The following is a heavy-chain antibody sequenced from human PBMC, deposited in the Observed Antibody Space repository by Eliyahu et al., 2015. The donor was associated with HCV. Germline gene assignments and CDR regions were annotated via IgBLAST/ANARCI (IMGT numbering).Heavy chain of an antibody. D-gene: IGHD4-17*01. V-gene: IGHV2-26*01. CDR1: GFSLSNARMG. CDR3: ARYGEDYGDFTY. Sequence: QVTLKESGPVLVKPTETLTLTCTVSGFSLSNARMGVSWIRQPPGKALEWFAHIFSNDEKSFSTSLKSRLTISKDTSKSQVVLTMTNMDPVDTATYYCARYGEDYGDFTYWGQGTLVTVSS. J-gene: IGHJ4*02. CDR2: IFSNDEK.